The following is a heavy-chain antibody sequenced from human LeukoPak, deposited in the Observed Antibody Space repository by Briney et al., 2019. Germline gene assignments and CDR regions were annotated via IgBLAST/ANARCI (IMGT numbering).Heavy chain of an antibody. CDR3: ARERTLTSCYDY. CDR2: INPNSGGT. D-gene: IGHD2-15*01. J-gene: IGHJ4*02. CDR1: GYTFTGYY. Sequence: ASVKVSCKASGYTFTGYYMHWVRQAPGQGLEWMGWINPNSGGTNYAQKFQGRATMTRDTSISTAYMELSRLRSDDTAVCYCARERTLTSCYDYWGQGTLVTVSS. V-gene: IGHV1-2*02.